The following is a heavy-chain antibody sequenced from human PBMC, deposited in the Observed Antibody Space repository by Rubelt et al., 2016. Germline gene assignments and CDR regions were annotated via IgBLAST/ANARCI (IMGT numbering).Heavy chain of an antibody. CDR1: GYTFTSYA. J-gene: IGHJ5*02. CDR2: INAGNGNT. V-gene: IGHV1-3*01. CDR3: ARDNEVVAAEGNWFDP. Sequence: QVQLVQSGAEVKKPGASVKVSCKASGYTFTSYAMHWVRQAPGQRLEWMGWINAGNGNTKYSQKFQGRVTITRETAASTAYMELSSLRSEDTAVYYCARDNEVVAAEGNWFDPWGQGTLVTVSS. D-gene: IGHD2-15*01.